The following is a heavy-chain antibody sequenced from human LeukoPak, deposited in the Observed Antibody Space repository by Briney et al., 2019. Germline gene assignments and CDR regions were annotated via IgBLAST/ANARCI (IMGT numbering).Heavy chain of an antibody. CDR1: GFTFSSYA. Sequence: GGSLRLSCAASGFTFSSYAMSWVRQAPGKGLEWVSAISGSGGSTYYADSVKGRLTISRDNSKNTLYLQMNSLRAEDTAVYYCAKVELLSREYFDYWGQGTLVTVSS. V-gene: IGHV3-23*01. CDR3: AKVELLSREYFDY. J-gene: IGHJ4*02. CDR2: ISGSGGST. D-gene: IGHD1-26*01.